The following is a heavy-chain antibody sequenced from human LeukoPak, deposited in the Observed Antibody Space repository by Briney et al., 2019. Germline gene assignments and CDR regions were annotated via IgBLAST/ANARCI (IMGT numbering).Heavy chain of an antibody. Sequence: GGSLRLSCAASGFTLTNYWMSWVRQAPGKGLEWVANVKQDGSGEYYVDSVKGRFTISRDSAKNSLYLQMNSLRAEDTALYYCANTHGSWGQGTLVTVSS. D-gene: IGHD1-26*01. CDR2: VKQDGSGE. J-gene: IGHJ4*02. CDR3: ANTHGS. CDR1: GFTLTNYW. V-gene: IGHV3-7*01.